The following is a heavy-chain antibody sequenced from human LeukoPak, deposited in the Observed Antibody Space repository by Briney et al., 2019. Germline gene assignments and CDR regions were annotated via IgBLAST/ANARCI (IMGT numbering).Heavy chain of an antibody. CDR1: GGSISSSSYY. CDR2: IYYSGST. CDR3: ARTTAMVTGDFDY. Sequence: PSETLSLTCTVSGGSISSSSYYWGWIRQPPGKGLEWIGSIYYSGSTYYNPSLKSRVTISVDTSKNQFSLKLSSVTAADTAVYYCARTTAMVTGDFDYWGQGTLVTVSS. J-gene: IGHJ4*02. V-gene: IGHV4-39*01. D-gene: IGHD5-18*01.